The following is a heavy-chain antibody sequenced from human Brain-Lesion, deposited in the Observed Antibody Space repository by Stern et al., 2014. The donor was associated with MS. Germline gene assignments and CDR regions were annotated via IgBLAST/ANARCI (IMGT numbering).Heavy chain of an antibody. CDR1: GGSVSSTSYA. CDR3: AGEEDIRYCSGGSCTGNWFDP. V-gene: IGHV4-39*01. J-gene: IGHJ5*02. D-gene: IGHD2-15*01. Sequence: QVQLQESGPGLVKPSETLSLTCTVAGGSVSSTSYAWAWIRQPPGKGLEWIGTIYYSGNTYYSPSLKSRLTISLDNSNNPFLLPLSSVTAADTAVYYCAGEEDIRYCSGGSCTGNWFDPWGQGTLVTVSS. CDR2: IYYSGNT.